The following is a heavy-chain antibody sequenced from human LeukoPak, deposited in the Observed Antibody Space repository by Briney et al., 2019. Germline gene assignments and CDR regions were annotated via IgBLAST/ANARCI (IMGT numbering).Heavy chain of an antibody. V-gene: IGHV4-59*04. CDR1: GDSFSYFY. CDR2: IYYGENT. CDR3: ARRDDSSGYHKIFDY. D-gene: IGHD3-22*01. J-gene: IGHJ4*02. Sequence: SETLSLTCTVSGDSFSYFYWSWIRQPPGKGLEWIGNIYYGENTYYNPSLKSRVTISIDTSKNQFYLKLSSLTAADTAVYFCARRDDSSGYHKIFDYWGPGTLVTVSS.